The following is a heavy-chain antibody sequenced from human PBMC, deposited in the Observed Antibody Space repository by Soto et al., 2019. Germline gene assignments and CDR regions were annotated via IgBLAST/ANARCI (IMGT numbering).Heavy chain of an antibody. CDR1: GFTFSSYS. J-gene: IGHJ4*02. V-gene: IGHV3-23*01. CDR3: AKGGAAAGPFDY. CDR2: ISGSGGST. D-gene: IGHD6-13*01. Sequence: GGSLRLSCAASGFTFSSYSMSWVRQAPGKGLEWVSAISGSGGSTYYADSVKGRFSISRDNSKNTLYLQMNSLRAEDTAVYYCAKGGAAAGPFDYWGQGTLVTVSS.